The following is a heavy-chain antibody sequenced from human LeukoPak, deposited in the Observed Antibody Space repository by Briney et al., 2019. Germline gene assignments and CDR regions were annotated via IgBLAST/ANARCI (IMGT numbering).Heavy chain of an antibody. Sequence: SETLSFTCAVYGGSFSGYYWSWIRQPPGKGLEWIGEINHSGSTNYNPSLKSRVTISVDTSKNQFSLKLSSVTAADTAVYYCARGPSKFGERDYWGQGTLVTVSS. J-gene: IGHJ4*02. V-gene: IGHV4-34*01. CDR3: ARGPSKFGERDY. CDR1: GGSFSGYY. D-gene: IGHD3-10*01. CDR2: INHSGST.